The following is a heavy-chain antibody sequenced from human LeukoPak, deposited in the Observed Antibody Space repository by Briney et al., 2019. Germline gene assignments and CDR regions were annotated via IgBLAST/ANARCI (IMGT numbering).Heavy chain of an antibody. D-gene: IGHD4-11*01. CDR1: GGSVSSGSYY. J-gene: IGHJ4*02. Sequence: SSETLSLTCTVSGGSVSSGSYYWSWIRQPPGKGLEWIGYIYYSGHTKYNPSLKSRVTISGDTSKNQFSLKLSSVTAADTAVYCCAREQASTASFDYWGQGTLVTVSS. CDR2: IYYSGHT. V-gene: IGHV4-61*01. CDR3: AREQASTASFDY.